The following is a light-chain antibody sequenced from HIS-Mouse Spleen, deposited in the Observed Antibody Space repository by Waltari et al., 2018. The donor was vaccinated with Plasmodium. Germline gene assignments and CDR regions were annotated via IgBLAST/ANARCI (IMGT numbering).Light chain of an antibody. J-gene: IGKJ1*01. CDR3: QQYGSSSWT. Sequence: EIVLTQSPGTLSLSPGERATLSCRASQRVSSSYLAWYQQKPGQAPRLLIYGASRRATGIPDRFSGSGCGTDFTITISRLEPEDFAVYYCQQYGSSSWTFGQGTKVEIK. CDR1: QRVSSSY. V-gene: IGKV3-20*01. CDR2: GAS.